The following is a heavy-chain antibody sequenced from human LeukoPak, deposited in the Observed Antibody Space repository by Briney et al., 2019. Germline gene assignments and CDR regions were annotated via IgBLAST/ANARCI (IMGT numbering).Heavy chain of an antibody. CDR3: ARDSRSCRSSDCRGDAFVI. J-gene: IGHJ3*02. D-gene: IGHD6-25*01. CDR2: IKEDGSKK. CDR1: GFTLSSYW. V-gene: IGHV3-7*01. Sequence: PGGSLRLSCGASGFTLSSYWMTWVRQAPGKGLEWVANIKEDGSKKYYVESVRGRFTISRDNAENSLYLQMNSLRAEDTAVYYCARDSRSCRSSDCRGDAFVIWGQGTMVTVSS.